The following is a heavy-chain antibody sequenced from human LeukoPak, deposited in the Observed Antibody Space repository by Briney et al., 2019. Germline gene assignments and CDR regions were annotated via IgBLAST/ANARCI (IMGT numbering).Heavy chain of an antibody. CDR1: RFTFSSYW. J-gene: IGHJ4*02. CDR2: IKQDGSGQ. Sequence: GGSLRLSCAASRFTFSSYWMHWVRQAPGKGLEWVANIKQDGSGQYYVGSVKGRFTISRDNTKNSLFLQMNSLRAEDTAVYYCARLSANSSAYFFDYWGQGTLVTVSS. V-gene: IGHV3-7*02. D-gene: IGHD3-22*01. CDR3: ARLSANSSAYFFDY.